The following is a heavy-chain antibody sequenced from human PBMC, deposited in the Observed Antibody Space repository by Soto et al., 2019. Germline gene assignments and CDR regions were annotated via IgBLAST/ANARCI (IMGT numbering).Heavy chain of an antibody. Sequence: QVQLQESGPGLVKPSETLSLTCTVSGGSISSYYWSWIRQPPGKGLEWIGYIYYIGSTNYHPSLKSRVTITVDTSKNQFSLKLSSVTAADTAVYYCARQWGTDAFDIWGQGTMVTVSS. J-gene: IGHJ3*02. CDR2: IYYIGST. V-gene: IGHV4-59*08. D-gene: IGHD1-1*01. CDR1: GGSISSYY. CDR3: ARQWGTDAFDI.